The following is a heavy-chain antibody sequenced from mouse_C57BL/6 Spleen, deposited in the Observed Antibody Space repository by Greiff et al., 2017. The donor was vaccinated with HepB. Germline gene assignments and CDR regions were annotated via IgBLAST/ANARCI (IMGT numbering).Heavy chain of an antibody. CDR3: ARSTVRYWYFDV. CDR2: IDPNSGGT. Sequence: KESCKASGYTFPSYWMHWVKQRPGRGLEWIGRIDPNSGGTKYNEKFKSKATLTVDKPSSTAYMQLSSLTSEDSAVYYCARSTVRYWYFDVWGTGTTVTVSS. V-gene: IGHV1-72*01. CDR1: GYTFPSYW. J-gene: IGHJ1*03.